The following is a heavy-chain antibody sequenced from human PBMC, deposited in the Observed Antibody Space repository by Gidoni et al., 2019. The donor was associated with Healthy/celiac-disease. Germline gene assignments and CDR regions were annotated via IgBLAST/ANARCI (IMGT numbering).Heavy chain of an antibody. CDR1: GGSISSISYY. Sequence: QLQLPESGPGLVKPSETLSLPCTVSGGSISSISYYWGWIRQPPGKGLEWIGSIYYGGSTYYNPSLKSRVTISVDTSKNQFSLKLSSVTAADTAVYYCARPTTYYYDSSHAFDIWGQGTMVTVSS. CDR2: IYYGGST. D-gene: IGHD3-22*01. CDR3: ARPTTYYYDSSHAFDI. V-gene: IGHV4-39*01. J-gene: IGHJ3*02.